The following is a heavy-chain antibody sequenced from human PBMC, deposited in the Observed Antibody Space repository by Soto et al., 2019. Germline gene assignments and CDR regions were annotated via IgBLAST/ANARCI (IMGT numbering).Heavy chain of an antibody. CDR2: IHYTGST. V-gene: IGHV4-59*01. Sequence: SETLSLTCTVSGGSIRSYYWSWIRQPPGKEPEYIGFIHYTGSTNYNPSLKSRVTISLDTSKNQFSLKLTSVTAADTAVYYCALLPWADYGGIFDPWGPGTLVNVAS. CDR1: GGSIRSYY. J-gene: IGHJ5*02. CDR3: ALLPWADYGGIFDP. D-gene: IGHD4-17*01.